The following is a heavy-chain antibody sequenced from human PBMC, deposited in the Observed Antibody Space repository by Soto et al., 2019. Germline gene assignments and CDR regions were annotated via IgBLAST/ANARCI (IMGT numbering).Heavy chain of an antibody. V-gene: IGHV3-30*18. CDR2: ISYDGNNK. CDR3: AKGLVGYVFGVDDDYLGMDV. Sequence: QVQLVESGGGVVQPGRSLRLSCGASGFKFSTYGMHWVRQAPGTGLEWVAVISYDGNNKDYADSVKGRLTISRDNSKNTSYLQMKSLRSEDAAVYYCAKGLVGYVFGVDDDYLGMDVWGQGTTVAVSS. J-gene: IGHJ6*02. CDR1: GFKFSTYG. D-gene: IGHD3-3*01.